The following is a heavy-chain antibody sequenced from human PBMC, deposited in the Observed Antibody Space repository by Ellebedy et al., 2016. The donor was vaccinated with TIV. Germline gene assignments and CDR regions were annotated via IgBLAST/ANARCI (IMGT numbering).Heavy chain of an antibody. CDR1: GYTFTTVD. CDR2: MSSNSDKT. D-gene: IGHD6-6*01. V-gene: IGHV1-18*04. Sequence: AASVKVSCKASGYTFTTVDITWVRQAPGQGLEWMGWMSSNSDKTNYAQKFQGRLTMTRDTSTSTAYMDLRSLTSDDTAIYYCVRGSSSASAGMHVWGKGTTVTVSS. J-gene: IGHJ6*04. CDR3: VRGSSSASAGMHV.